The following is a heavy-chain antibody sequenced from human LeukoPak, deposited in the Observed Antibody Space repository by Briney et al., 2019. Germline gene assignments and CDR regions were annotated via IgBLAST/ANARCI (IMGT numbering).Heavy chain of an antibody. Sequence: ASVKVSCKASGYTFTSYYMHWVRQAPGQGLEWMGWINPNSGGTNYAQKFQGRVTMTRDTSISTACMELSRLRSDDTAVYYCARVWQWLVHDGFVYWGQGTLVTVSS. CDR2: INPNSGGT. CDR1: GYTFTSYY. CDR3: ARVWQWLVHDGFVY. J-gene: IGHJ4*02. V-gene: IGHV1-2*02. D-gene: IGHD6-19*01.